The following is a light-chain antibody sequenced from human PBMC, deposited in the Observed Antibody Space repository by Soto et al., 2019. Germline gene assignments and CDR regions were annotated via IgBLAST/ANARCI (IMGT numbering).Light chain of an antibody. V-gene: IGKV1-5*03. Sequence: DIQMTQSPSALSAPVGDRVTITCRASESISTWLAWYQQRSGKAPRLMIYKASSLESGVPSRFSGSGSGTEFTLTISSLQPDDFATYYCQQYNTYPGTFGQGTKVDI. CDR3: QQYNTYPGT. CDR1: ESISTW. CDR2: KAS. J-gene: IGKJ1*01.